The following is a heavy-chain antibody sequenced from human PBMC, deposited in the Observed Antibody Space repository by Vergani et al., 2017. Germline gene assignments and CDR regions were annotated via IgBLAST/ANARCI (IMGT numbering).Heavy chain of an antibody. J-gene: IGHJ3*02. CDR3: AKVDILGAFDI. CDR2: ISWNSDSI. Sequence: EVQPVESGGGLVQPGRSLRLSCAASGFTFNDYAMHWVRQAPGKGLEWISSISWNSDSIGYADSVKGRFTISRDNAKNSLYLQMNSLKTEDTALYYCAKVDILGAFDIWGQGTMVTVSS. D-gene: IGHD2-15*01. CDR1: GFTFNDYA. V-gene: IGHV3-9*01.